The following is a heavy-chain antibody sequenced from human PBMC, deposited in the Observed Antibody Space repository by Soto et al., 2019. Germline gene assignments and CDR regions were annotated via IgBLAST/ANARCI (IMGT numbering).Heavy chain of an antibody. V-gene: IGHV3-23*01. CDR2: ISGSGGVT. D-gene: IGHD2-21*02. CDR3: AKDPNGDSLGAFDS. Sequence: EVQLLESGGGLVQPGGSFRLSCTASGFDFIDYAVTWVRQAPGKGLAWVAGISGSGGVTKYADSVKGRFTISRDNFRTTLYLQMNRLRAGDTAVYYCAKDPNGDSLGAFDSWGQGTRVTVSS. CDR1: GFDFIDYA. J-gene: IGHJ3*02.